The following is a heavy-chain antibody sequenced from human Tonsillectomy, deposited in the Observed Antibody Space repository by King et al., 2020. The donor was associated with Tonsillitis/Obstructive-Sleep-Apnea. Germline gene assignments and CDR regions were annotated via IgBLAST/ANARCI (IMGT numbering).Heavy chain of an antibody. D-gene: IGHD4-17*01. J-gene: IGHJ6*02. CDR3: ARAMARVSTDDDCGRDV. CDR2: ISYDGSNK. V-gene: IGHV3-30*04. Sequence: VQLVESGGGVVQPGRSLRLSCAASGFTFSGYAMHWVRQAPGKGLEWVAVISYDGSNKYYADSVKGRFTISRDNSKNTLYLQMNSLRAEDTAVYYCARAMARVSTDDDCGRDVWGQGTAVTVSS. CDR1: GFTFSGYA.